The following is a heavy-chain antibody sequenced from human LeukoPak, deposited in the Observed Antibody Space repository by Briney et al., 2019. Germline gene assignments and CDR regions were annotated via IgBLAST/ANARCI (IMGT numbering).Heavy chain of an antibody. D-gene: IGHD6-6*01. Sequence: GGSLRLSCAASGFTFSSYSMNWVRQAPGKGLEWVSSISSSSSYIYYADSVKGRFTISRDNAKNSLYLQMNSLRAEDTAVYYCARTSGESTAALRAPFDYWGQGTLATVSS. CDR2: ISSSSSYI. CDR3: ARTSGESTAALRAPFDY. J-gene: IGHJ4*02. V-gene: IGHV3-21*01. CDR1: GFTFSSYS.